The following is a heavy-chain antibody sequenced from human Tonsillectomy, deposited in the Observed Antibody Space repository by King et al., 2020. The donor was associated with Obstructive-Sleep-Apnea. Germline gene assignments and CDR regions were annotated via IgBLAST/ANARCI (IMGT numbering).Heavy chain of an antibody. Sequence: VQLQESGPGLVKPSETLSLTCNVSIDSMNYYYWSWIRPPPGKGLEWIGYIYYSGSTNYNPSLKSRVTISIDTSKRQFYMTLKSVTAADTAVYYCARRARGGYSGYGSTFYFDYWGRGSLVSVSS. D-gene: IGHD5-12*01. J-gene: IGHJ4*02. CDR2: IYYSGST. CDR3: ARRARGGYSGYGSTFYFDY. V-gene: IGHV4-59*08. CDR1: IDSMNYYY.